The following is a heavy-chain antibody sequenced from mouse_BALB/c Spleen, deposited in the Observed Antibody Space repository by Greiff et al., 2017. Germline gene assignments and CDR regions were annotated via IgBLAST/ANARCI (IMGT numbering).Heavy chain of an antibody. CDR3: AREEGGPWFAY. CDR2: ILPGSGST. V-gene: IGHV1-9*01. J-gene: IGHJ3*01. CDR1: GYTFSSYW. Sequence: QVQLQQSGAELMKPGASVKISCKATGYTFSSYWIEWVKQRPGHGIEWIGEILPGSGSTNYNEKFKGKATFTADTSSNTAYMQLSSLTSEDSAVYYCAREEGGPWFAYWGQGTLVTVSA.